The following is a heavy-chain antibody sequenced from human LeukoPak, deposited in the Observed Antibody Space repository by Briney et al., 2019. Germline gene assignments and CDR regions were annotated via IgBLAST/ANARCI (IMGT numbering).Heavy chain of an antibody. Sequence: QAGGSLRLSCAASGFTFSSYAMSWVRQAPGKGLEWVSVISGSGGSTSYADSVKGRFTISRDNSMNTLYLQMNSLRAEDTAVYYCHYGDYGGFDYWGQGTLVTVSS. CDR2: ISGSGGST. CDR1: GFTFSSYA. V-gene: IGHV3-23*01. CDR3: HYGDYGGFDY. J-gene: IGHJ4*02. D-gene: IGHD4-17*01.